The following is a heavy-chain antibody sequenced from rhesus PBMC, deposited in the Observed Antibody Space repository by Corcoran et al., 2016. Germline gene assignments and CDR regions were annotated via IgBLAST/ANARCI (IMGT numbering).Heavy chain of an antibody. D-gene: IGHD2-15*01. V-gene: IGHV3S16*01. J-gene: IGHJ4*01. CDR3: TSYCSSTYCTGY. Sequence: EVQRAAAGGGLVQRGASLILLWAASGFIFSSYGMSWVRQAPGKWLGCVATINSASSYMYYADSVKGRFTISRDNAKNSLSLQMNSLRAEDTAVYYCTSYCSSTYCTGYWGQGVLVTVSS. CDR2: INSASSYM. CDR1: GFIFSSYG.